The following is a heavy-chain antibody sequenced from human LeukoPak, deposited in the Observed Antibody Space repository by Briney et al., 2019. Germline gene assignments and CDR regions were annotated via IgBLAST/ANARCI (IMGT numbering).Heavy chain of an antibody. D-gene: IGHD1-26*01. Sequence: PGGSLRLSCAASGFAFSSSPMNWVRQTPGKGLEWVSYSRNSQNIYYAASVEGRFTISRDNAGNSLYLQMNSLREEDTAVYYCARDSAYAFDIWGQGTKVTVST. CDR2: SRNSQNI. CDR1: GFAFSSSP. CDR3: ARDSAYAFDI. J-gene: IGHJ3*02. V-gene: IGHV3-48*02.